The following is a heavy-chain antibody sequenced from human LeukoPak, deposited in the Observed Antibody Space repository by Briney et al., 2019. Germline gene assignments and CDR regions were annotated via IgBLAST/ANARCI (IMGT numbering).Heavy chain of an antibody. CDR3: AKVAGPDYYDILTGYYNVEDY. CDR1: GFTFSSYA. Sequence: PGRSLRLSCAASGFTFSSYAMHWVRQAPGKGLEWVAVISYDGSYKYYADSVKGRFTISRDNSKHTLYLQMNSLRAEDTAVYYCAKVAGPDYYDILTGYYNVEDYRGQGTLVTVSS. CDR2: ISYDGSYK. D-gene: IGHD3-9*01. J-gene: IGHJ4*02. V-gene: IGHV3-30*04.